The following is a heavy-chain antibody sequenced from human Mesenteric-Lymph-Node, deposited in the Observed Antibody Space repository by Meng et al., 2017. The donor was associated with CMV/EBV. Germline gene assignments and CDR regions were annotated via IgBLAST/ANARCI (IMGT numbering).Heavy chain of an antibody. CDR3: ARLTGTVYVHWFDS. V-gene: IGHV4-34*01. J-gene: IGHJ5*01. Sequence: SQTLSLTCAVYGGSFSGSYWHWIRQPPGMSLEWIGDIDDTGRTKYSPSLNSRVTMLLDTSKKQFSLKLSSVTAADTAVYYCARLTGTVYVHWFDSWGQGTLVTVSS. CDR2: IDDTGRT. CDR1: GGSFSGSY. D-gene: IGHD1-7*01.